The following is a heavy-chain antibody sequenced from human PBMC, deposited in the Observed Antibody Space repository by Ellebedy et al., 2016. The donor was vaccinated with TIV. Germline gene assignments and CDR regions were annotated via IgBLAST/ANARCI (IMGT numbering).Heavy chain of an antibody. CDR3: ASLLVGDDYFDY. CDR1: GGSISSYY. D-gene: IGHD1-26*01. CDR2: IYYSGST. Sequence: GSLRLXXAVSGGSISSYYWSWIRQPPGKGLEWIGYIYYSGSTNYNPSLKSRVTISVDTSKNQFSLKLSSVTAADTAVYYCASLLVGDDYFDYWGQGTLVTVSS. J-gene: IGHJ4*02. V-gene: IGHV4-59*01.